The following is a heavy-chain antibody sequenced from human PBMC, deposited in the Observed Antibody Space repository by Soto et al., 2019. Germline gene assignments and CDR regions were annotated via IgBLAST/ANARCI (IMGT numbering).Heavy chain of an antibody. CDR1: SDSISNYY. J-gene: IGHJ4*02. CDR3: WRALGAHFYYLDF. V-gene: IGHV4-59*01. Sequence: SATLSPTCTDSSDSISNYYWSWIRQPPGKGLEWIGYIHSSGSTDYNPSLKSRVSISGDTSTSQFSLQLSAVIAADTAVYYCWRALGAHFYYLDFWGQRTLVTVSS. D-gene: IGHD6-6*01. CDR2: IHSSGST.